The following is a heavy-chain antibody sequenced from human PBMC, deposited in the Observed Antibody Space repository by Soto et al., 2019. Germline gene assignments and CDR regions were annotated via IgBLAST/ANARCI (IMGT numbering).Heavy chain of an antibody. J-gene: IGHJ5*02. Sequence: SETLSLTCAVCGGSISSSNWWSWVRQPPGKGLEWIGEIYHSGSTNYNPSLKSRVTISVDKSKNQFSLKLSSVTAADTAVYYCARYQGITGTGRFDPWGQGTLVTVS. D-gene: IGHD1-20*01. CDR3: ARYQGITGTGRFDP. CDR1: GGSISSSNW. CDR2: IYHSGST. V-gene: IGHV4-4*02.